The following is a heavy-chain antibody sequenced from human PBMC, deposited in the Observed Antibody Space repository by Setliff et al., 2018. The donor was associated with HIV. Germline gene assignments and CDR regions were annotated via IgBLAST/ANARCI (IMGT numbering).Heavy chain of an antibody. V-gene: IGHV3-7*01. CDR3: AREWNGGYDY. CDR1: GFTFSNYP. J-gene: IGHJ4*02. CDR2: IKQDGSEK. Sequence: GGSLRLSCAGSGFTFSNYPMHWVRQAPGKGLVWVANIKQDGSEKYYVDSVKGRFTISRDNAKNSLYLQMNSLRAEDTAVYYCAREWNGGYDYWGQGTLVTVSS. D-gene: IGHD2-8*01.